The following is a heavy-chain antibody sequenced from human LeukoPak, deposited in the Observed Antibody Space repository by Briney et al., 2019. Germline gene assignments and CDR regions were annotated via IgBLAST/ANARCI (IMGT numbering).Heavy chain of an antibody. CDR1: GGSISSYY. Sequence: PSETLSLTCTVSGGSISSYYWSWIRQPAGKGREWIGRIYTSGSTNYNPSLKSRVTMSVDTSKNQFSLKLSSVTAADPAVYYCAKENRVGLSRGGSDPSGQGTLVTVSS. J-gene: IGHJ5*02. V-gene: IGHV4-4*07. CDR2: IYTSGST. CDR3: AKENRVGLSRGGSDP. D-gene: IGHD3-10*01.